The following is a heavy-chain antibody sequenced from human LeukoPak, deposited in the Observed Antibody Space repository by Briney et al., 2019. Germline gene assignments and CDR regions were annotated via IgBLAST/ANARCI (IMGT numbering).Heavy chain of an antibody. CDR3: ARGVGATSGRAFDI. J-gene: IGHJ3*02. Sequence: PSETLSLTCTVSGGSISSYYWSWIRQPPGKGLEWIGYIYYSGSTNYNPSLKSRVTISVDTSKNQFSLKLSSVTAADTAVYYCARGVGATSGRAFDIWGQGTMVTVSS. CDR1: GGSISSYY. CDR2: IYYSGST. V-gene: IGHV4-59*01. D-gene: IGHD1-26*01.